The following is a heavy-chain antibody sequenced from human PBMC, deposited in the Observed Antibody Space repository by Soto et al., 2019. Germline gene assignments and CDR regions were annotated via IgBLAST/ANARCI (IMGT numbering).Heavy chain of an antibody. V-gene: IGHV3-23*01. J-gene: IGHJ5*02. CDR1: GFTPTTTP. D-gene: IGHD2-8*01. CDR2: ISGTASRT. CDR3: VREVNGHYNWFDP. Sequence: PGGSLRLSCAGSGFTPTTTPLSWVRQPPGKGLEWVTTISGTASRTYYVDSVKGRFFISRDNSKNTVTLQMNNLTLDDTAVYYCVREVNGHYNWFDPWGQGTLVTVSS.